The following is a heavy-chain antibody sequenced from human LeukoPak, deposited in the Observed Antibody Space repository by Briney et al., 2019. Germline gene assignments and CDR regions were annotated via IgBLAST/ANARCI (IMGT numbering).Heavy chain of an antibody. V-gene: IGHV3-21*01. CDR1: GFTFSSYS. Sequence: PGGSLRLSCAASGFTFSSYSMNWVRQAPGKGLEWVSSISSSSSYIYYADSVKGRFTISRDNAKNSLYLQMNSLRAEDTAVYYCARDRGGYCSGGSCQRPFDYWGQGTLVTVSS. D-gene: IGHD2-15*01. J-gene: IGHJ4*02. CDR2: ISSSSSYI. CDR3: ARDRGGYCSGGSCQRPFDY.